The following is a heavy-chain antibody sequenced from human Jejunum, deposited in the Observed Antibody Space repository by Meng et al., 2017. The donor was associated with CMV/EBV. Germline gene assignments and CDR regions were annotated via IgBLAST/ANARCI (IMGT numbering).Heavy chain of an antibody. V-gene: IGHV3-74*01. J-gene: IGHJ5*02. CDR2: IRANGSKI. Sequence: YWVDRVRLGPGQGQLWISDIRANGSKIRYTDIRKGRFTDSRDKAKRTLYRHMDGLRVEDTAVYYCAREAFAGGYADGFDPWGQGSLVTVSS. CDR1: YW. CDR3: AREAFAGGYADGFDP. D-gene: IGHD5-12*01.